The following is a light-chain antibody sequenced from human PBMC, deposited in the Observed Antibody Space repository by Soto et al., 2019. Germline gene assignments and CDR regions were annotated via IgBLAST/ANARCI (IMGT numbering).Light chain of an antibody. CDR1: QSISCW. J-gene: IGKJ1*01. Sequence: DIQMTQSPSTLSASVGDRVTITCRASQSISCWLAWYQQKPGKAPKLLICKASRLESGVPSRFSGSGSGTEFTLTISCLQPDDFSTYYCQQYNSYSRAFGQGTKVEIK. CDR2: KAS. CDR3: QQYNSYSRA. V-gene: IGKV1-5*03.